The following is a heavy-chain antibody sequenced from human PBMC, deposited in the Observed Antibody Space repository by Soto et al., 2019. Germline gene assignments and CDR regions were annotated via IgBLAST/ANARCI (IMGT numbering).Heavy chain of an antibody. J-gene: IGHJ4*02. CDR1: GYSFSTHA. CDR2: INSVNDHT. V-gene: IGHV1-3*01. CDR3: ARNILGGTPDY. D-gene: IGHD3-16*01. Sequence: GASVKVSCKASGYSFSTHAMHWVRQAPGQGLEWVGWINSVNDHTIYSEKFQGRVTITSDTSATTAYMELSSLTSEDTAIYYCARNILGGTPDYWGQGTLVTVSS.